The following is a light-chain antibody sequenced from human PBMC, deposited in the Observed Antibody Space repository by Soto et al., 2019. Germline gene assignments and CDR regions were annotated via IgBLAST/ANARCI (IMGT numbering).Light chain of an antibody. CDR1: QSVSSY. CDR3: QQYGSSPRT. V-gene: IGKV3-20*01. J-gene: IGKJ1*01. Sequence: EIVLTQSPATLSFSPGERATLSWRASQSVSSYLAWYQQKPGQAPRLLIYGASSRATGIPDRFSGSGSGTDFTLTISRLEPEDFAVYYCQQYGSSPRTFGQGTKVDI. CDR2: GAS.